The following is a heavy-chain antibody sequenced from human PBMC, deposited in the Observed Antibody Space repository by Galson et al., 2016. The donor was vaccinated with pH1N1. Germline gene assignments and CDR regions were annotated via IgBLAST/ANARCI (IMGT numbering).Heavy chain of an antibody. CDR1: GFTVSSYG. Sequence: SLRLSCAASGFTVSSYGMRRVRHAPGRGLEWVAVIRYDGSNKYYADSVKGRFTISRDNSKNTLYLQMNRLRAEDTAVYYCARVNSYYGDYFGYWGQGTLFIVSS. J-gene: IGHJ4*02. CDR2: IRYDGSNK. D-gene: IGHD4-17*01. V-gene: IGHV3-33*01. CDR3: ARVNSYYGDYFGY.